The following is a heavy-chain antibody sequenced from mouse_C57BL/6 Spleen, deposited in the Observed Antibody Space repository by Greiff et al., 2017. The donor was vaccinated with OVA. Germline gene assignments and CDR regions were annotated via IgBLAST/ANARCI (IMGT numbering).Heavy chain of an antibody. CDR2: ISDGGSYT. CDR1: GFTFSSYA. J-gene: IGHJ2*01. D-gene: IGHD1-1*01. Sequence: EVKVVESGGGLVKPGGSLKLSCAASGFTFSSYAMSWVRQTPEKRLEWVATISDGGSYTYYPDNVKGRFTISRDNAKNNLYLQMSHLKSEDTAMYYCARDEDYYGKGFDYWGQGTTLTVSS. V-gene: IGHV5-4*01. CDR3: ARDEDYYGKGFDY.